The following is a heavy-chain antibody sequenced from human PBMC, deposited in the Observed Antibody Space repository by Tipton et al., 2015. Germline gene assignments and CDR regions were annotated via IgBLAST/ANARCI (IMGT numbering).Heavy chain of an antibody. CDR1: GAFINSYY. V-gene: IGHV4-59*01. Sequence: TLSLTCTVSGAFINSYYWSWIRQPPGKGLEWVGYIYYNGNTKYNPSLKGRVTILVDTSKNQFSLKVNSVTAADTAVYYCATLVDGYSRIPWGQGTRVTVSS. CDR3: ATLVDGYSRIP. D-gene: IGHD5-24*01. CDR2: IYYNGNT. J-gene: IGHJ5*02.